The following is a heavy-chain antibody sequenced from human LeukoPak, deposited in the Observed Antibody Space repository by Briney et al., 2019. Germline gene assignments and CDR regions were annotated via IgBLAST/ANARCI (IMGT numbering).Heavy chain of an antibody. Sequence: SETLSLTCAVYGGSFSGYYWSWIRQPPGKGLEWIGEINHSGSTNYNPSLKSRVTISVDTSKNQFSLKLSSVNAADTAVYYCARPRGLHGMFMDVWGQGTTVTVSS. CDR3: ARPRGLHGMFMDV. V-gene: IGHV4-34*01. D-gene: IGHD4-17*01. CDR2: INHSGST. CDR1: GGSFSGYY. J-gene: IGHJ6*02.